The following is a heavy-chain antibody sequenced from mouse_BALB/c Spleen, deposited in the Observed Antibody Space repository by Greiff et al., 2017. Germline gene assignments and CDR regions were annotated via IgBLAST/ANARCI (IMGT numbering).Heavy chain of an antibody. J-gene: IGHJ4*01. V-gene: IGHV2-9*02. D-gene: IGHD1-1*01. CDR2: IWAGGST. CDR1: GFTLTSYG. CDR3: ARGGYGSRDRDYYAMDY. Sequence: VQLVESGPGLVAPSQSLSITCTVSGFTLTSYGVHWVRQPPGKGLEWLGVIWAGGSTNYNSALMSRLSISKDNSKSQVFLKMNSLQTDDTAMYYCARGGYGSRDRDYYAMDYWGQGTSVTVSS.